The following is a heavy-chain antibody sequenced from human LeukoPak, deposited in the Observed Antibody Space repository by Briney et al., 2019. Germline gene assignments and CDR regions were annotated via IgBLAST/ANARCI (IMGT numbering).Heavy chain of an antibody. V-gene: IGHV3-30*02. CDR1: GFTFSNYG. J-gene: IGHJ6*03. CDR3: AKEYAGSHYYYYYMDV. Sequence: PGGSLRLSCAAYGFTFSNYGMHWARQAPGKGLEWVAFIRYDGSDKYYADSVKGRLTISRDNSKKTLYLQMNSLRAEDTAVYYCAKEYAGSHYYYYYMDVWGKGTTVTVSS. CDR2: IRYDGSDK.